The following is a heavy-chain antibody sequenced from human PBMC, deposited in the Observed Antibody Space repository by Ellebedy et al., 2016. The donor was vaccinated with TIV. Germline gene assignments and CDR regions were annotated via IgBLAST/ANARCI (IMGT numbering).Heavy chain of an antibody. V-gene: IGHV3-11*06. CDR1: GFTFSDYY. D-gene: IGHD3-22*01. J-gene: IGHJ5*02. CDR3: ARDYSDTSGCLTS. CDR2: ISSSSSYT. Sequence: GESLKISCAASGFTFSDYYMSWIRQAPGKGLEWVSYISSSSSYTKYADSVKGRFTISRDNANDSLYLQMNSLRAEDTAVYYCARDYSDTSGCLTSWGQGTLVTVSS.